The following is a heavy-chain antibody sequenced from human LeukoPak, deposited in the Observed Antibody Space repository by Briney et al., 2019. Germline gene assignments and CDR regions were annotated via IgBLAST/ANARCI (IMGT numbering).Heavy chain of an antibody. V-gene: IGHV1-69*13. J-gene: IGHJ4*02. D-gene: IGHD2-15*01. CDR1: GGTFSSYA. Sequence: ASVKVSCKASGGTFSSYAISWVRQAPGQGLEWMGGIIPIFGTANYAQKFQGRVTITADQSTSTAYMELSSLRSEDTAVYYCARDHPKCSGGSCPFDYWGQGTLVTVSS. CDR2: IIPIFGTA. CDR3: ARDHPKCSGGSCPFDY.